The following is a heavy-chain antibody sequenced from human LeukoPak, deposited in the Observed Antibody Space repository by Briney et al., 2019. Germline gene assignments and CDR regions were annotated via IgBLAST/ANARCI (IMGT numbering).Heavy chain of an antibody. CDR2: INHSGST. CDR1: GGSFSGYY. J-gene: IGHJ4*02. CDR3: ARDSSGWYYDY. D-gene: IGHD6-19*01. Sequence: SETLSLTCAVYGGSFSGYYWSWIRQPPGKGLEWIGEINHSGSTNYNPSLKSRVTISVDTSKNQFSLKLSCVTAADTAVYYCARDSSGWYYDYWGQGTLVTVSS. V-gene: IGHV4-34*01.